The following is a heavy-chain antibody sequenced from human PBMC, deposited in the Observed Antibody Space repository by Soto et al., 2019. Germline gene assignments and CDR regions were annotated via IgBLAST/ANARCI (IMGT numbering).Heavy chain of an antibody. V-gene: IGHV3-53*01. D-gene: IGHD3-3*01. Sequence: GGSLRLSCAASGFTVSSNYMSWVRQSPGKGLEWVSVIYSGGSTYYADSVKGRFTISRDNSKNTLYLQMNSLRAEDTAVYYCARERSGFMRNAFDIWGQGTMVTVSS. CDR3: ARERSGFMRNAFDI. J-gene: IGHJ3*02. CDR1: GFTVSSNY. CDR2: IYSGGST.